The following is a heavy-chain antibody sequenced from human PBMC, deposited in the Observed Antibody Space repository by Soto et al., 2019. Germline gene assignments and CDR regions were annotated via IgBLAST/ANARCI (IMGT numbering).Heavy chain of an antibody. CDR2: IYYTGST. CDR3: ARPDGYFEY. V-gene: IGHV4-59*11. Sequence: SETLSLTCTVSGGSINNHYWSWIRQPPGKGLEWIGYIYYTGSTNYNPSLKSRVTISVDTSKNQFSLNLTSLTAADTAIYYCARPDGYFEYWGHGTLVTVSS. J-gene: IGHJ4*01. CDR1: GGSINNHY.